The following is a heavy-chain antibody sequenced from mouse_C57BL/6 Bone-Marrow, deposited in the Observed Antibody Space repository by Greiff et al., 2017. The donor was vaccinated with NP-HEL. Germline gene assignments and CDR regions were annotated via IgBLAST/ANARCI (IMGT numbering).Heavy chain of an antibody. J-gene: IGHJ1*03. Sequence: EVKLVESEGGLVQPGSSMKLSCTASGFTFSDYYMAWVRQVPEKGLEWVANINYDGSSTYYLDSLKSRFIISRDNAKNILYLQMSSLKSEDTATYYCAREYGSPDWYFDVWGTGTTVTVAS. CDR1: GFTFSDYY. CDR3: AREYGSPDWYFDV. CDR2: INYDGSST. V-gene: IGHV5-16*01. D-gene: IGHD1-1*01.